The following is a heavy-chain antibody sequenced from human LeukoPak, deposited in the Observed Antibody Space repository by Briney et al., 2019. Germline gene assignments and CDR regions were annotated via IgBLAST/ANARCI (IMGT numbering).Heavy chain of an antibody. CDR1: GYTFTSYD. Sequence: ASVKVSCKASGYTFTSYDINWVRQATGRGLEWMGWMNPNSGNTGYAQKFQGRVTMTRNTSISTAYMELSSLRSEDTAVYYCARGHNSYGYQGDDAFDIWGQGTMVTVSS. CDR2: MNPNSGNT. J-gene: IGHJ3*02. V-gene: IGHV1-8*01. D-gene: IGHD5-18*01. CDR3: ARGHNSYGYQGDDAFDI.